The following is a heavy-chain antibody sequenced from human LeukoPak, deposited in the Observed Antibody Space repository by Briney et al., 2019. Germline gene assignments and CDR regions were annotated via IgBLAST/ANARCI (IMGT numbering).Heavy chain of an antibody. Sequence: PGGSLRLSCVASGFSFSNYAMTWVRQAPGKGLEWVSVVSGSGSGSFHADSVKGRFTISRDNSKNTLYLQMNSLRAEDTAVYYCAKDRLYYFDYWGQGTLVTVSS. J-gene: IGHJ4*02. CDR3: AKDRLYYFDY. CDR1: GFSFSNYA. D-gene: IGHD6-19*01. CDR2: VSGSGSGS. V-gene: IGHV3-23*01.